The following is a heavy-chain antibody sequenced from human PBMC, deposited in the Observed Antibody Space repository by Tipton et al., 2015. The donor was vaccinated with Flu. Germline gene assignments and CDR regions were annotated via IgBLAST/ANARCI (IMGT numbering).Heavy chain of an antibody. J-gene: IGHJ3*02. CDR3: ASYDPYDYDSSVYYEVGVGAFVI. Sequence: QLVQSGAEMKKPGASVQVSCKASGGTFSSYTISWVRQAPGQGLEWMGRIIPILGIANYAQKFQGRVTITADKSTSTAYMELSSLRSEDTAVYYCASYDPYDYDSSVYYEVGVGAFVIWGQGTMVTVSS. CDR2: IIPILGIA. V-gene: IGHV1-69*09. D-gene: IGHD3-22*01. CDR1: GGTFSSYT.